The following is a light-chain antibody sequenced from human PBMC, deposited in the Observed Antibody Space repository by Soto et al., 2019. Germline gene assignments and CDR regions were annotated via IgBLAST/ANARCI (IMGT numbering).Light chain of an antibody. CDR3: QQYHNLPPFT. Sequence: DIQMTQSPSSLSASVGDSVSTTSQASQDIGNYLNWYQQKLGRAPKLLIHDASNLETGVPSRFSGSGSGTDFTFTISSLQPEDIATYFCQQYHNLPPFTFGPGTKVDIK. J-gene: IGKJ3*01. CDR2: DAS. CDR1: QDIGNY. V-gene: IGKV1-33*01.